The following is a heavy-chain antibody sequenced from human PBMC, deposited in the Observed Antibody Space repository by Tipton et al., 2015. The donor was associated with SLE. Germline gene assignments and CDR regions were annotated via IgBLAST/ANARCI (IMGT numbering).Heavy chain of an antibody. CDR3: ARGFFSVFWGGGSWSLYF. V-gene: IGHV3-74*01. Sequence: SLRLSCEASGFTFSNYWMHWVRQAPGKGLVWVSRIKNDGSSSDYADSVKGQFTISRDNSKNTLYLQMNSQRADDTAVYYCARGFFSVFWGGGSWSLYFWGLGARFPFSS. D-gene: IGHD3-3*01. J-gene: IGHJ2*01. CDR1: GFTFSNYW. CDR2: IKNDGSSS.